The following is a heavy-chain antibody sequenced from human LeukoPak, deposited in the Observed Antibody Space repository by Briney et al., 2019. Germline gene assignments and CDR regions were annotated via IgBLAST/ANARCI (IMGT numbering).Heavy chain of an antibody. CDR2: VRFDGRET. CDR1: GFSFSRYD. V-gene: IGHV3-30*02. CDR3: ATEGRCIVSNCATTFDY. Sequence: GGSLRLSCVASGFSFSRYDMHWVRQAPGKGLEWLAFVRFDGRETFYADSVKGRLSISRDNSNNILYLQMNSLTPDDTAVYYCATEGRCIVSNCATTFDYWGQGTLVTVSS. D-gene: IGHD1-1*01. J-gene: IGHJ4*02.